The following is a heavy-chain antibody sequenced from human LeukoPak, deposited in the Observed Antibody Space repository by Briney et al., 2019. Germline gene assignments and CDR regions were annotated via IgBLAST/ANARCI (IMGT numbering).Heavy chain of an antibody. V-gene: IGHV4-4*07. D-gene: IGHD6-19*01. CDR3: ARGGLDPSYFDY. CDR2: IYTSGST. CDR1: GGSISSYY. Sequence: SETLSLTCTVSGGSISSYYWSWLRQPAGKGLEGSGRIYTSGSTNYNPSLKSRVTMSVDTSKNQFSLKLSSVTAADTAVYYCARGGLDPSYFDYWGQGTLVTVSS. J-gene: IGHJ4*02.